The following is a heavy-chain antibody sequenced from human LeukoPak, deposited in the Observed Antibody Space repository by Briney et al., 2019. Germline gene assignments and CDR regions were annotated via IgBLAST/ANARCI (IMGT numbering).Heavy chain of an antibody. CDR1: GFTFSSYE. V-gene: IGHV3-48*03. Sequence: PGGSLRLSCAASGFTFSSYEMNWVRQAPGKGLEWVSYISSSGSTIYYADSVKGRFTISRDNAKNSLYLQMNSLRAEDTAVYYCARIPAGVFYYGSGSYYMVYWGQGTLVTVSS. CDR2: ISSSGSTI. J-gene: IGHJ4*02. CDR3: ARIPAGVFYYGSGSYYMVY. D-gene: IGHD3-10*01.